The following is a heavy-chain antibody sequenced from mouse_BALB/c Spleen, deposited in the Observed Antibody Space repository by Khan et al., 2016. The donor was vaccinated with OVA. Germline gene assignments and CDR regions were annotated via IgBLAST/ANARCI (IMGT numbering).Heavy chain of an antibody. D-gene: IGHD6-1*01. CDR3: PRSSLLYFDY. CDR1: GFNIKDYY. J-gene: IGHJ2*01. Sequence: VQLQQSGTVLVRPGALVRLSCTASGFNIKDYYIHWVKQRPDQGLEWIGWIDPDNGNTMYDPNFQGKANITADTSSNTAYLQLSSLTSEDTAVXYCPRSSLLYFDYWGQGTTLTVSS. CDR2: IDPDNGNT. V-gene: IGHV14-1*02.